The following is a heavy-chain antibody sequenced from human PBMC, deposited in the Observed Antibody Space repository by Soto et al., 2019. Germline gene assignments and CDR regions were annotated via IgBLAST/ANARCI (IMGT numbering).Heavy chain of an antibody. V-gene: IGHV2-5*01. CDR2: IYWNDDK. CDR3: AHRRCSSSWYGYFSSCMDV. CDR1: GFSLSTSGVG. Sequence: SGPTLVKPTQTLTLTCTFSGFSLSTSGVGVGWIRQPPGKALEWLALIYWNDDKRYSPSLKSRLTITKDTSKNQVVLTMTNMDPVDTATYYCAHRRCSSSWYGYFSSCMDVWGQGTTVTVSS. D-gene: IGHD6-13*01. J-gene: IGHJ6*02.